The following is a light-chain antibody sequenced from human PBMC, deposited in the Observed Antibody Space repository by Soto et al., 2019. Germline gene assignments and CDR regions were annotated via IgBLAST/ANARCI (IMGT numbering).Light chain of an antibody. V-gene: IGKV3-11*01. CDR1: RSVSSY. CDR3: KQRSNWPPVT. J-gene: IGKJ2*01. Sequence: EIVLTQSPATLSLSPGERATLYCRASRSVSSYLAWYQQKPGQAPRLLIYDASNRATGIPARFSGSGSGTDFTLTISSREPEDFAVYYCKQRSNWPPVTFGQGTKLEIK. CDR2: DAS.